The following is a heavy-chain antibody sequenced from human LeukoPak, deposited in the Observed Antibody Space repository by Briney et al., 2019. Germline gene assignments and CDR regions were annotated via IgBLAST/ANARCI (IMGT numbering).Heavy chain of an antibody. D-gene: IGHD3-22*01. CDR2: IAHSGTT. CDR1: GGSISRYS. V-gene: IGHV4-59*08. J-gene: IGHJ4*02. Sequence: PSETLSLTCIVSGGSISRYSWNWIRQSPGKGLEWVGYIAHSGTTSYKSSLKSRVTISVDTSKNQFSLKLSSVTAADTAVYYCARLNYYDSSGYDWGQGTLVTVSS. CDR3: ARLNYYDSSGYD.